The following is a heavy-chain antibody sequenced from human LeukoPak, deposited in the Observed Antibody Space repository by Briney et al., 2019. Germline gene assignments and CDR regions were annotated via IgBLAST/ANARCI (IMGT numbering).Heavy chain of an antibody. CDR2: FDPEDGET. J-gene: IGHJ6*03. Sequence: ASVKVSCKVSGYTLTELSMHWVRQAPGKGLEWMGGFDPEDGETIYAQKFQGRVTMTEDTSTDTAYMELSSLRSEDTAVYYCARGGTTGGYYYYYYMDVWGKGTTVTVSS. CDR3: ARGGTTGGYYYYYYMDV. V-gene: IGHV1-24*01. CDR1: GYTLTELS. D-gene: IGHD7-27*01.